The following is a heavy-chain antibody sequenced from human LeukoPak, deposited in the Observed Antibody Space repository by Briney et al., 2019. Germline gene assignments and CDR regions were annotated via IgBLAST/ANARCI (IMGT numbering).Heavy chain of an antibody. CDR1: GGSISSYY. V-gene: IGHV4-59*01. CDR2: IYYSGTT. CDR3: TRGGWSLDY. Sequence: SETLSLTCTVSGGSISSYYWSWIRRPPGKGLEWIGYIYYSGTTNYNPSLKSRVTISVDTSNNQFALKLSSVTAADTAMYYCTRGGWSLDYWGQGTLVTVSS. J-gene: IGHJ4*02. D-gene: IGHD6-19*01.